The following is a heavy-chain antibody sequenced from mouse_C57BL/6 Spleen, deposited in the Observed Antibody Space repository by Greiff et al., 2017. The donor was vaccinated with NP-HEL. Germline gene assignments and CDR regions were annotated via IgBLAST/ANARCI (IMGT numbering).Heavy chain of an antibody. V-gene: IGHV2-4*01. J-gene: IGHJ4*01. CDR2: IWSGGST. CDR3: AKMRPYYAMDY. Sequence: VQRVESGPGLVQPSQSLSITCTVSGFSLTSYGVHWVRQPPGKGLEWLGVIWSGGSTDYNAAFISRLSISKDNSKSQVFFKMNSLQADDTAIYYCAKMRPYYAMDYWGQGTSVTVSS. CDR1: GFSLTSYG.